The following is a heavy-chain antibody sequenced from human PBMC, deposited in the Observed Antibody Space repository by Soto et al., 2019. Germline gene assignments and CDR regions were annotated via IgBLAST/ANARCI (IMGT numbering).Heavy chain of an antibody. V-gene: IGHV3-66*01. CDR2: IYSGGST. CDR1: GFTVSSNY. Sequence: EVQLVESGGGLVQPGGSLRLSCAASGFTVSSNYMSWVRQAPGKGLEWVSVIYSGGSTYYADSVKGRFTTSRDNSKNTLYLQMNSLRAEDTAVYYCARERSGLYLYYWCHGTLVTVAA. D-gene: IGHD6-19*01. J-gene: IGHJ4*01. CDR3: ARERSGLYLYY.